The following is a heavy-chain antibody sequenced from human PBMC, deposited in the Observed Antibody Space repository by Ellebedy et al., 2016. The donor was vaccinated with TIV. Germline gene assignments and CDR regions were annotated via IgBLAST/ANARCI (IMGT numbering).Heavy chain of an antibody. Sequence: GGSLRLXCAASGFTFSSYWMSWVRQAPGKGLEWVANIKQDGSEKYYVDSVKGRFTISRDNAKNSLYLQMNSLRAEDTAVYYCARDIGLTSRRYLDPMYAFDIWGQGTMVTVSS. CDR3: ARDIGLTSRRYLDPMYAFDI. CDR1: GFTFSSYW. D-gene: IGHD3-10*02. V-gene: IGHV3-7*03. CDR2: IKQDGSEK. J-gene: IGHJ3*02.